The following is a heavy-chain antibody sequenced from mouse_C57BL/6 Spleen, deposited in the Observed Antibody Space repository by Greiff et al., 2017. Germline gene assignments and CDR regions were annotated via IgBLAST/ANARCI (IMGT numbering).Heavy chain of an antibody. CDR1: GYAFTNYL. V-gene: IGHV1-54*01. Sequence: QVQLKESGAELVRPGTSVKVSCKASGYAFTNYLIAWVKQRPGQGLEWIGVINPGSGGTNYNEKFKGKATLTADKSSSTASMQLSSLTSEDSAVYVCARCGSLYYAMDYWGQGTSVTVSS. CDR3: ARCGSLYYAMDY. D-gene: IGHD6-1*01. CDR2: INPGSGGT. J-gene: IGHJ4*01.